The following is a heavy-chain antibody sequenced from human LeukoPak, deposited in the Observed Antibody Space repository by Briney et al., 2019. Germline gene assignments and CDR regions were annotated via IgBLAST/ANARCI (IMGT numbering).Heavy chain of an antibody. J-gene: IGHJ4*02. D-gene: IGHD6-13*01. V-gene: IGHV5-51*01. CDR3: ARHRSPFIAAAGEFDY. CDR1: GYSFTNYW. Sequence: GESLKISCKGSGYSFTNYWIAWVRQMPGKGLEWMGIIYPGDSDTRYSPSFQGQVTISADKSISTAYLQWSSLKASDTAMYYCARHRSPFIAAAGEFDYWGQGTLVTVSS. CDR2: IYPGDSDT.